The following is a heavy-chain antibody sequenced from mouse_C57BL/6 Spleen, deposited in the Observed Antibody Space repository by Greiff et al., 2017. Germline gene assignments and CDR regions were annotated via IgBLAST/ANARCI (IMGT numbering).Heavy chain of an antibody. D-gene: IGHD2-1*01. CDR2: IDPSDSYT. CDR3: ARALVYHGAMDY. J-gene: IGHJ4*01. V-gene: IGHV1-50*01. Sequence: QVQLQQPGAELVKPGASVKLFCKASGYTFTSYWMQWVKQRPGQGLEWIGEIDPSDSYTNYNQKFKGKATLTVDTSSSTAYMQLISLTSEDSAVYYCARALVYHGAMDYWGQGTSVTVSS. CDR1: GYTFTSYW.